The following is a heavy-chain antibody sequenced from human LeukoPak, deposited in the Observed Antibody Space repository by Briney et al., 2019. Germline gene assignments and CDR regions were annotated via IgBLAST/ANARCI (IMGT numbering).Heavy chain of an antibody. D-gene: IGHD3-22*01. Sequence: KPSETLSLTCTVSGGSISSYYWGWIRQPPGKGLEWIGSIYYSGSTYYNPSLKSRVTISVDTSKNQFSLKLSSVTAADTAVYYCARRKYYYDSSGPFDYWGQGTLVTVSS. V-gene: IGHV4-39*01. J-gene: IGHJ4*02. CDR1: GGSISSYY. CDR3: ARRKYYYDSSGPFDY. CDR2: IYYSGST.